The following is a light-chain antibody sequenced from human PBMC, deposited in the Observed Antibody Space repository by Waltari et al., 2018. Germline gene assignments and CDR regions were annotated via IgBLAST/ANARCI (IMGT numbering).Light chain of an antibody. J-gene: IGLJ3*02. CDR2: LEGSGSY. V-gene: IGLV4-60*03. CDR1: SGHSTYL. Sequence: QPVLTQSSSASASLGSLVKLTCTLSSGHSTYLIAWHQQQPGKAPRYLMKLEGSGSYNKGSGVPDRFSGSSSGADRYLTISNLQSEDEADYYCETWDSNTWVFGGGTKLTVL. CDR3: ETWDSNTWV.